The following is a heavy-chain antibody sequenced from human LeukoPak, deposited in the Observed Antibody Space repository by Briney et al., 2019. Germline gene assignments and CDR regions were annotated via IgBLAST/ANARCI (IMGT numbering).Heavy chain of an antibody. V-gene: IGHV3-30-3*01. CDR1: GFTFSSYA. CDR2: ISYDGSNK. Sequence: PGRSLRLSCAASGFTFSSYAMHWVRQAPGKGLEWVAVISYDGSNKYYADSVKGRFTISRDNSKNTLYLQMNSLRAEDTAVYYCASGIFGVAISYFDYWGQGTLVTVSS. CDR3: ASGIFGVAISYFDY. J-gene: IGHJ4*02. D-gene: IGHD3-3*01.